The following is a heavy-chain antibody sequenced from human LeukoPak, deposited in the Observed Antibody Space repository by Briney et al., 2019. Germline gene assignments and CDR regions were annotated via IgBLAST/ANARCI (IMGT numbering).Heavy chain of an antibody. CDR3: ARTSTELGTLFDY. D-gene: IGHD7-27*01. CDR2: INHSGST. J-gene: IGHJ4*02. Sequence: SETLSLTCAVYGGSFSGYYWSCIRQPPGKGLEWIGEINHSGSTNYNPSLKSRVTISVDTSKNQFSLKLSSVTAADTAVYYCARTSTELGTLFDYWGQGTLVTVSS. V-gene: IGHV4-34*01. CDR1: GGSFSGYY.